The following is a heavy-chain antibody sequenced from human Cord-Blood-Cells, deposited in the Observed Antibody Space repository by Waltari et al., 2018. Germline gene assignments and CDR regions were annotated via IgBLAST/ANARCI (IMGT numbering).Heavy chain of an antibody. Sequence: QLQLQESGPGLVKPSETLSLTCTVSGGSISSSSYHWGWIRQPPGKGLEWIGSIYYSGSTYYDPSLKSRVTISVDTSKNQFSLKLSSVTAADTAVYYCASWWSYYAFDIWGQGTMVTVSS. J-gene: IGHJ3*02. CDR2: IYYSGST. V-gene: IGHV4-39*01. CDR3: ASWWSYYAFDI. D-gene: IGHD1-26*01. CDR1: GGSISSSSYH.